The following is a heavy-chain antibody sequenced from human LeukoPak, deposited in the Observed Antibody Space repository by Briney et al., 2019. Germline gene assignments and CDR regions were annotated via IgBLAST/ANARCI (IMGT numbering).Heavy chain of an antibody. CDR3: ARDGMIYDAFDI. V-gene: IGHV4-59*13. J-gene: IGHJ3*02. D-gene: IGHD3/OR15-3a*01. CDR1: GGSISSYY. Sequence: PSETLSLTCTVSGGSISSYYWSWIRQPPGKGLEWIGYIYYSGSTNYNPSLKSRVTISVDTSKYQFSLKLSSVTAADTAVYYCARDGMIYDAFDIWGQGTMVTVSS. CDR2: IYYSGST.